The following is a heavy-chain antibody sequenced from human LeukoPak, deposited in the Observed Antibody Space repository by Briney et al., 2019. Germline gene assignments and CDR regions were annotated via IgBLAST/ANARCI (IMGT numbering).Heavy chain of an antibody. CDR2: IYYSGST. V-gene: IGHV4-31*03. CDR3: ARDFRGNYGSRGMDV. Sequence: SETLSLTCTVSGGSISSGGYYWSWIRQHPGKGLEWIGYIYYSGSTYYNPSLKSRVTISVDTSKNQSSLKLSSVTAADTAVYYCARDFRGNYGSRGMDVWGQGTTVTVSS. CDR1: GGSISSGGYY. J-gene: IGHJ6*02. D-gene: IGHD5-24*01.